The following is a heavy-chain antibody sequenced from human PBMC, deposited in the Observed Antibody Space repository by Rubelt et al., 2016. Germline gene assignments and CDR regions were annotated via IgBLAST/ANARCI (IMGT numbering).Heavy chain of an antibody. D-gene: IGHD2/OR15-2a*01. V-gene: IGHV4-31*03. CDR3: ARDSGSRIFDY. CDR1: GGSISSGGYY. Sequence: QVQLQESGPGLVKPSQTLSLTCTVSGGSISSGGYYWSWIRQHPGKGLEWIGYIYYSGSTYYNPSLKRRVTRSVDTAKNQFSLKLSSVTAADTAVYYCARDSGSRIFDYWGQGTLVTVSS. J-gene: IGHJ4*02. CDR2: IYYSGST.